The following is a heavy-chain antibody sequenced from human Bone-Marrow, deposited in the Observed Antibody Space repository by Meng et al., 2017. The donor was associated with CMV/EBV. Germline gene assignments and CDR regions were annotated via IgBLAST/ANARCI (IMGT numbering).Heavy chain of an antibody. CDR2: IRSDGLNK. CDR1: GFTFSSFG. V-gene: IGHV3-30*02. CDR3: AKGGHSNGCDY. J-gene: IGHJ4*02. D-gene: IGHD6-25*01. Sequence: GGSLRLSCAASGFTFSSFGIHWVRQAPGKGLECVAFIRSDGLNKYYADSVKGRFTISRENSKNTVYLQMNSLSPEDTAVYYCAKGGHSNGCDYWGQGTLVTVSS.